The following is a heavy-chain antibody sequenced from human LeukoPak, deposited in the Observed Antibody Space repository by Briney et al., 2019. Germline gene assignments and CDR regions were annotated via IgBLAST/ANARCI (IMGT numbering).Heavy chain of an antibody. J-gene: IGHJ6*02. CDR2: IWYDGSNK. D-gene: IGHD3-16*01. CDR1: GFRFSSHG. CDR3: ARRGGGDYNYAMDV. V-gene: IGHV3-33*01. Sequence: GGSLRLSCAAAGFRFSSHGMHWVRQAPGKGLEWVAVIWYDGSNKHYVDSVKGRFTISRDNSKNTLDLQMNSLRAEDTAVYYCARRGGGDYNYAMDVWGQGTTVTVSS.